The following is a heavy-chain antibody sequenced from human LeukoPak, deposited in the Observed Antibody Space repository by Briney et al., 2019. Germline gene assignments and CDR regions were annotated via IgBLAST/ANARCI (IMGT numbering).Heavy chain of an antibody. D-gene: IGHD3-22*01. CDR1: GGSISSYY. V-gene: IGHV4-59*08. CDR2: IYYSGST. J-gene: IGHJ5*02. Sequence: SETLSLTCTVSGGSISSYYWSWIRQPPGKGLEWMGYIYYSGSTNYNPSLKCRVSLSVDTSKTQVSLKLSSVPAADTAVYYCTRLEVYYDSSGYYNWFDPWGQGTLVTVSS. CDR3: TRLEVYYDSSGYYNWFDP.